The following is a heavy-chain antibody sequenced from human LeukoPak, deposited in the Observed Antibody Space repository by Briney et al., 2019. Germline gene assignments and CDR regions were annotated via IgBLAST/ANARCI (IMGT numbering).Heavy chain of an antibody. CDR2: IKVDGSEK. V-gene: IGHV3-7*01. CDR3: ARRNYYDSTGYYYY. CDR1: GFTFSRYW. Sequence: GGSLRLSCAVSGFTFSRYWMTWVRQAPGKGLEWVANIKVDGSEKYYVDAVKGRFTISRDNAKDSLYLQMNGLRAEDTAVYYCARRNYYDSTGYYYYWGQGTLVTVSS. D-gene: IGHD3-22*01. J-gene: IGHJ4*02.